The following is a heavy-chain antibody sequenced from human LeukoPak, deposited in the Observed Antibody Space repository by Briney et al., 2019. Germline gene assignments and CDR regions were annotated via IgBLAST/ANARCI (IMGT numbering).Heavy chain of an antibody. J-gene: IGHJ4*02. CDR3: AKGVVVRGYYFDY. CDR1: GFTFSSYA. CDR2: ISGSGGST. D-gene: IGHD3-10*01. V-gene: IGHV3-23*01. Sequence: GGSLRLSCAASGFTFSSYAMSWVRQAPGKGLEWVSAISGSGGSTYYADSVKGRFTISRDNSKNTLYLQMNSLRAGDTAVYYCAKGVVVRGYYFDYWGQGTLVTVSS.